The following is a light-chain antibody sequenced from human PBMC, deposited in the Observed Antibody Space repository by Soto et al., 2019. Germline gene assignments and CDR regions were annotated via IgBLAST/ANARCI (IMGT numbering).Light chain of an antibody. CDR1: SSDLGYKF. J-gene: IGLJ1*01. CDR3: SSYVVTGTYV. Sequence: QSALTQPASVSGSPGQSITISCTGISSDLGYKFESWYQQYPGKAPKLIIYDVNNRPSWASYRFSGSKSGNTASLTISGLQAEDEADYYCSSYVVTGTYVFGTGTKVTVL. V-gene: IGLV2-14*03. CDR2: DVN.